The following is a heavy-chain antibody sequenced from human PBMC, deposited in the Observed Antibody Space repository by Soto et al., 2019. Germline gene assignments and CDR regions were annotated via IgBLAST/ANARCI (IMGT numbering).Heavy chain of an antibody. V-gene: IGHV3-30*18. CDR3: AKPDSSAGYYFDY. CDR2: ISYDGSNK. CDR1: GFTFSSYG. Sequence: PVGSLRLSCAASGFTFSSYGMHWVRQAPGKGLEWVAVISYDGSNKYYADSVKGRFTISRDNSKNTLYLQMNSLRAEDTAVYYCAKPDSSAGYYFDYWGQGTLVTVSS. J-gene: IGHJ4*02. D-gene: IGHD3-22*01.